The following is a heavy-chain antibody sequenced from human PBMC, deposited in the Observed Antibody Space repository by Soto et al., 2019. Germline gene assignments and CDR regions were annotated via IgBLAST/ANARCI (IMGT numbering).Heavy chain of an antibody. D-gene: IGHD6-6*01. Sequence: TCSGSGGSISSSSYYWCWIRQPTGKGLEWIGSIYYSGSTYYNPSLKSRVTISVDTSKNQFSLKLSSVTAADTAVYYCARPSIASLSGCDYHRDLHAFWGR. V-gene: IGHV4-39*01. CDR2: IYYSGST. J-gene: IGHJ2*01. CDR1: GGSISSSSYY. CDR3: ARPSIASLSGCDYHRDLHAF.